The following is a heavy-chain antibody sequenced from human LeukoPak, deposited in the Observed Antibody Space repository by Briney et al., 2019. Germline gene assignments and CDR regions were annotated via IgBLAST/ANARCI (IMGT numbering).Heavy chain of an antibody. CDR3: ARDATIVVVPAVESAWFDP. J-gene: IGHJ5*02. D-gene: IGHD2-2*01. CDR2: IYHSGST. Sequence: PSETLSLTCTVSGYSISSGYYWGWIRQPPGKGLEWIGSIYHSGSTYYNPSLKSRVTILVDTSKNQFSLKLSSVTAADTAVYYCARDATIVVVPAVESAWFDPWGQGTLVTVSS. V-gene: IGHV4-38-2*02. CDR1: GYSISSGYY.